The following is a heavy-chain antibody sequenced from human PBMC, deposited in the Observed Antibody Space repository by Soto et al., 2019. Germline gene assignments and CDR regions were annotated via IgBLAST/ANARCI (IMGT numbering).Heavy chain of an antibody. D-gene: IGHD6-19*01. CDR2: INHSGST. CDR1: GGSFSGYY. Sequence: SATLSLTCAVYGGSFSGYYCSWIRQPPGKGLEWIGEINHSGSTNYNPSLKSRVTISVDTSKNQFSLKLSSVTDADTAVYYCARIQWLVPLDYWGQGTLVNVSS. V-gene: IGHV4-34*01. CDR3: ARIQWLVPLDY. J-gene: IGHJ4*02.